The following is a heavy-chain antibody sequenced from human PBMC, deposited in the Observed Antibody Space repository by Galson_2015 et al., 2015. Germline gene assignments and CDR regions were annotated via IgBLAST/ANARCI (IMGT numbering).Heavy chain of an antibody. J-gene: IGHJ6*02. CDR1: GFTSTTYT. V-gene: IGHV1-3*04. CDR2: IHTGNGNT. CDR3: ASGSCTTTTCYFGVDGMDV. D-gene: IGHD2-2*01. Sequence: SVKVSCKASGFTSTTYTMHWVRQAPGQRLEWMGSIHTGNGNTKYSQTLQGRVTIARDTSESTVYMELSSLRSEDTAMYYCASGSCTTTTCYFGVDGMDVWGQGTTVTVSS.